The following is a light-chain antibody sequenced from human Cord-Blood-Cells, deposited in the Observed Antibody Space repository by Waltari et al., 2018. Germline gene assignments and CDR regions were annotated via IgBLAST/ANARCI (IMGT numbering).Light chain of an antibody. Sequence: EIVLTQSPGTLSLSPGERATLSCRASQSVSSSYLAWDQQKPGQAPRLPIYGASSRATGIPDRFSGSGSGTDFTLTISRLEPEDFAVYYCQQYGSSPPYTFGQGTKLEIK. CDR3: QQYGSSPPYT. CDR2: GAS. CDR1: QSVSSSY. V-gene: IGKV3-20*01. J-gene: IGKJ2*01.